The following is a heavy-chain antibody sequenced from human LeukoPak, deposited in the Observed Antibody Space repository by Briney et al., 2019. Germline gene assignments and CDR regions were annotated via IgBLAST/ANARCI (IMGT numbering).Heavy chain of an antibody. J-gene: IGHJ6*02. CDR3: ARGVGDPEYYYYYGMDV. CDR2: MNPNSGNT. CDR1: GYTFTSYD. Sequence: GASVKVSCKASGYTFTSYDINWVRQATGQGLEWMGWMNPNSGNTGYAQKLQGRVTMTTDTSTSTAYMELRSLRSDDTAVYYCARGVGDPEYYYYYGMDVWGQGTTVTVSS. V-gene: IGHV1-8*01. D-gene: IGHD4-17*01.